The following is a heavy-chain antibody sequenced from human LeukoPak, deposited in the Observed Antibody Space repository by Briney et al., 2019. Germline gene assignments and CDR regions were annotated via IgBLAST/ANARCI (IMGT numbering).Heavy chain of an antibody. Sequence: SVKVSCKASGGTFSSYAISWVRQAPGQGLEWMGRIIPILGIANYAQKFQGRVTITADESTSTAYMELSSLRSEDTAVYYCARDSYYYDSSGYYGPFDYWGQGTLVTVSS. CDR3: ARDSYYYDSSGYYGPFDY. CDR1: GGTFSSYA. CDR2: IIPILGIA. V-gene: IGHV1-69*04. D-gene: IGHD3-22*01. J-gene: IGHJ4*02.